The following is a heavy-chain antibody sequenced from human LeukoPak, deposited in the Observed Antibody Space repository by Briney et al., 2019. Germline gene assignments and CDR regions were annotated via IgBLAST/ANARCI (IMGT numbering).Heavy chain of an antibody. CDR1: GFTFSSYA. Sequence: GGSLRLPCAASGFTFSSYAMSWVRQAPGKGLEWVSAISGSGGSTYYADSVKGRFTISRDNSKNTLYLQMNSLRAEDTAVYYCAKDPYGSGSYYAYYFDYWGQGTLVTVSS. D-gene: IGHD3-10*01. V-gene: IGHV3-23*01. J-gene: IGHJ4*02. CDR3: AKDPYGSGSYYAYYFDY. CDR2: ISGSGGST.